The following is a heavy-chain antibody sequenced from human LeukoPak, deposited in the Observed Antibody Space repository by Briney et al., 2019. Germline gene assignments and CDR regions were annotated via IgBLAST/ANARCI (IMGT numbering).Heavy chain of an antibody. V-gene: IGHV3-21*01. J-gene: IGHJ4*02. D-gene: IGHD3-22*01. CDR2: IGRTSVDK. Sequence: GGSLRLSCAGSGFTFNTYTMDWVRQAPGKGLEWISSIGRTSVDKYYAASVRGRFTISRDNSKNSLYVEMSSLRAEDTAVYYCVGGDSRELWGQGTLVTVSS. CDR1: GFTFNTYT. CDR3: VGGDSREL.